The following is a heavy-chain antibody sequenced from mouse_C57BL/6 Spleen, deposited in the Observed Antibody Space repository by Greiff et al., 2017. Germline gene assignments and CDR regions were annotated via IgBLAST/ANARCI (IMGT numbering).Heavy chain of an antibody. J-gene: IGHJ2*01. D-gene: IGHD2-4*01. V-gene: IGHV5-6*01. Sequence: EVMLVESGGDLVKPGGSLKLSCAASGFTFSSYGMSWVRQTPDKRLEWVATISSGGSYTYYPDSVKGRFTISRDNAKNTLYLQMSSLKSEDTAMYYCARAGDYDGDYFGCWGQGTTLTVSS. CDR2: ISSGGSYT. CDR3: ARAGDYDGDYFGC. CDR1: GFTFSSYG.